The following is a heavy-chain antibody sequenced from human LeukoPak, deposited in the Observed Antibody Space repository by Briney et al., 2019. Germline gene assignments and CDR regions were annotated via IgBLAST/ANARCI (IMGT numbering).Heavy chain of an antibody. V-gene: IGHV4-39*07. CDR3: ARGLSSDYYYGMDV. Sequence: SETLSLTCTVSGGSISSSSYYWGWIRQPPGKGLEWIGSIYYSGSTNYNPSLKSRVTISVDTSKNQFSLKLSSVTAADTAVYYCARGLSSDYYYGMDVWGQGTTVTVSS. CDR1: GGSISSSSYY. CDR2: IYYSGST. J-gene: IGHJ6*02.